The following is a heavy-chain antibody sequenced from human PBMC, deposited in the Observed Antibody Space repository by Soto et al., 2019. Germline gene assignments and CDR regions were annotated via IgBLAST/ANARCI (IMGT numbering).Heavy chain of an antibody. CDR2: INHSGSA. D-gene: IGHD3-10*01. CDR3: TRDAPLWFGELSQ. Sequence: SETLSLTCDVYGGSFSGYIWTWIRQTPGKGLQWIGQINHSGSANYNPSLESRLTISLDPSKNQFSLTLKSVTAADTAVYYCTRDAPLWFGELSQWGQGTLVTVSS. CDR1: GGSFSGYI. J-gene: IGHJ4*02. V-gene: IGHV4-34*09.